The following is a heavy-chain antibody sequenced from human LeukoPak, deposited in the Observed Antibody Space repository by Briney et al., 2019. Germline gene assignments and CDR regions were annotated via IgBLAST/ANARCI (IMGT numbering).Heavy chain of an antibody. D-gene: IGHD4-17*01. CDR2: IYHSGRT. V-gene: IGHV4-38-2*02. J-gene: IGHJ5*02. Sequence: TSETLSLTCTVSGNSISSGYYWGWIRQPPGKGLEWIGSIYHSGRTYYNPSLKSRLSISVDTSKNQFSLKVSSVTATDTAVYYCARDGWSDYGDINWFDPWGQGTLVTVSS. CDR3: ARDGWSDYGDINWFDP. CDR1: GNSISSGYY.